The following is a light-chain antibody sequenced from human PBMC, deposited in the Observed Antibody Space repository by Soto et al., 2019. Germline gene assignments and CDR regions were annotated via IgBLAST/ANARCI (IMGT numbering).Light chain of an antibody. CDR3: QQTRIFPLT. CDR1: QAITSW. V-gene: IGKV1-12*01. Sequence: DIHVTQSPSSVSAAVGDRVTITCRASQAITSWLAWYQQKPGRAPKLLIYSASSLQSGAPSRFTGSGSGTDFTLTITCLQPDDAAVYYCQQTRIFPLTFGGGTKVEI. CDR2: SAS. J-gene: IGKJ4*01.